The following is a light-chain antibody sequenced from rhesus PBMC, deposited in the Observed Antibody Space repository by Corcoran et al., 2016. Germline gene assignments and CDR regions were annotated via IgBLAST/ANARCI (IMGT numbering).Light chain of an antibody. Sequence: DIQMTQSPSSLSASVGDTVTITCRASQGISSWLAWYQQKPGKSPKHLIYKASSLQRGVPSRFSGSGSGTDCTLTISSLQSEDFATYYCQQYSSRPLTFGGGTKVELK. CDR3: QQYSSRPLT. V-gene: IGKV1-22*01. CDR1: QGISSW. J-gene: IGKJ4*01. CDR2: KAS.